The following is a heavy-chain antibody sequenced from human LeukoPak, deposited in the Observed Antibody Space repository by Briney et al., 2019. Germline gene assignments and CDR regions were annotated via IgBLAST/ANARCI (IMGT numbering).Heavy chain of an antibody. D-gene: IGHD2-2*01. CDR1: GYTLTELS. Sequence: ASVKVSCKVSGYTLTELSMHWVRQAPGKGLEWMGGFDPEDGETIYAQKFQGRVTMTEDTSTDTAYMELSSLRSEDTAVYYCATVRYCSSTSCLYYFDYWGQGTLSPSPQ. CDR2: FDPEDGET. J-gene: IGHJ4*02. V-gene: IGHV1-24*01. CDR3: ATVRYCSSTSCLYYFDY.